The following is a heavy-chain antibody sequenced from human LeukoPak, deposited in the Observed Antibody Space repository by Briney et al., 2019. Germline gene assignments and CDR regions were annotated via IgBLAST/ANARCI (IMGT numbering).Heavy chain of an antibody. CDR1: GFTFSSYG. Sequence: PGGSLRLSCAASGFTFSSYGMHWVRQAPGKGLEWVAFIRYDGSNKYYADSVKGRFTISRDNSKNTLYLQMNSLRPQDTAVYSCAKLLFWSGYNDAFDIWGQGTMVTVSS. D-gene: IGHD3-3*01. V-gene: IGHV3-30*02. CDR3: AKLLFWSGYNDAFDI. J-gene: IGHJ3*02. CDR2: IRYDGSNK.